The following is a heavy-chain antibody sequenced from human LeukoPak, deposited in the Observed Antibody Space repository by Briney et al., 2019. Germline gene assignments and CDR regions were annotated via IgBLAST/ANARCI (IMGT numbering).Heavy chain of an antibody. CDR2: ISSNGAST. V-gene: IGHV3-64D*06. CDR3: VKDNNDPYQYYYYGMDV. CDR1: GFTFSNYA. D-gene: IGHD1/OR15-1a*01. Sequence: GGSLRLSCSASGFTFSNYAVHWVRQAPGKGLEYVSAISSNGASTYYAESVNGRFTISRDNSKNTMHLQMNSLRPEDTAVYYCVKDNNDPYQYYYYGMDVWGQGTTVTVSS. J-gene: IGHJ6*02.